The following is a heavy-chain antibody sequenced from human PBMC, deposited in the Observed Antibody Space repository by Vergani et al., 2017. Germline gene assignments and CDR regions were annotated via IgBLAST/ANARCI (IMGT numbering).Heavy chain of an antibody. CDR2: INPNSGGT. D-gene: IGHD3-22*01. Sequence: QVQLVQSGAEVKKPGASVKVSCKASGYTFTGYYMHWVRQAPGQGLEWMGWINPNSGGTNYAQKFQGRVTMTRDTSISTAYMELSRLRSDDTAVYYCASPHLPNYYDSSGYLGYWGQGTLVTVSS. CDR1: GYTFTGYY. V-gene: IGHV1-2*02. J-gene: IGHJ4*02. CDR3: ASPHLPNYYDSSGYLGY.